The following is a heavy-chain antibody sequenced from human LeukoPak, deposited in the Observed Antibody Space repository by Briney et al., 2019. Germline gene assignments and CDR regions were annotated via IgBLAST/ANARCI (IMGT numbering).Heavy chain of an antibody. Sequence: QTGGSLRLSCAASGFTFSSYSMNWVRQAPGKGLEWVSYISSSSSTIYYADSVKGRFTISRDNAKNSLYLQMNSLRAEDTAVYYCARDPPRITTIVVETDSGYWGQGTLVTVSS. CDR1: GFTFSSYS. D-gene: IGHD3-22*01. J-gene: IGHJ4*02. V-gene: IGHV3-48*01. CDR3: ARDPPRITTIVVETDSGY. CDR2: ISSSSSTI.